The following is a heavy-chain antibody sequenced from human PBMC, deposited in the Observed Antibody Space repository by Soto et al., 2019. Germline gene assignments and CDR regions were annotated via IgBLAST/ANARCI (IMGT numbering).Heavy chain of an antibody. CDR3: AKGPIRWNDVGYFDY. Sequence: YAMHWVRPAPGKGLEWVSGISWNSGSIGYADSVKGRFTISRDNAKNSLYLQMNSLRAEDTALYYCAKGPIRWNDVGYFDYWGQGTLVTVSS. J-gene: IGHJ4*02. D-gene: IGHD1-1*01. CDR2: ISWNSGSI. V-gene: IGHV3-9*01. CDR1: YA.